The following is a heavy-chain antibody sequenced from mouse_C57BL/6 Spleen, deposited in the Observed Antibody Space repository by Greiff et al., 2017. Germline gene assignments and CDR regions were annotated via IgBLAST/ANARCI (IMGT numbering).Heavy chain of an antibody. D-gene: IGHD2-4*01. CDR2: IYPGDGDT. CDR3: ARSRSYYDYDVGWAIDY. CDR1: GYAFSSYW. V-gene: IGHV1-80*01. Sequence: VKLQQSGAELVKPGASVTISCKASGYAFSSYWMNWVKQRPGKGLEWIGQIYPGDGDTNYNGKFKGKAILTADKSSSTAYMQLSSLTSGDSAVYFCARSRSYYDYDVGWAIDYWGQGTSVTVSS. J-gene: IGHJ4*01.